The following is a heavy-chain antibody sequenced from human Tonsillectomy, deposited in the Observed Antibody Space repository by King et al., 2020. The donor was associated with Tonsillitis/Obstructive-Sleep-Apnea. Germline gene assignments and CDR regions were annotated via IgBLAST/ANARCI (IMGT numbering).Heavy chain of an antibody. CDR1: GSTLTELS. J-gene: IGHJ3*02. CDR3: ATTHGVGATYPHWAFDM. D-gene: IGHD1-26*01. Sequence: VQLVQSGAEVKKPGASVKVSCKVSGSTLTELSIHWVRQAPGKGLEWMGGFIPGNVESIYAQKFQGRVSMTVDTSTDTVYMELSSLTSEDTALFYCATTHGVGATYPHWAFDMWGQGTMVTVSS. CDR2: FIPGNVES. V-gene: IGHV1-24*01.